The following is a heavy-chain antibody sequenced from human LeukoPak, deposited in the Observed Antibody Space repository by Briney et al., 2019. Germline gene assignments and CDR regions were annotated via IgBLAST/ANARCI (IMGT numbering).Heavy chain of an antibody. CDR2: KDYSGST. V-gene: IGHV4-59*01. CDR1: GGSISRYY. Sequence: SETLSLTCTVSGGSISRYYWSWIRQPPRKGLEWIGYKDYSGSTNYNRSLKSRVTISVDTSKNQSSLKLSSVTAADTAVYYCARVYYSSSYDYWYFDLWGRGTLVTVSS. J-gene: IGHJ2*01. D-gene: IGHD6-13*01. CDR3: ARVYYSSSYDYWYFDL.